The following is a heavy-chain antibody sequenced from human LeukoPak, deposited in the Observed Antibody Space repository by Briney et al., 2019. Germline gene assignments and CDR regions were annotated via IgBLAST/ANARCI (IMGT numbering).Heavy chain of an antibody. Sequence: PSETLSLTCTVSGGSISSSSYYWGWIRQPPGKGLEWIGEIYHSGSTNYNPSPKSRVTISVDKSKNQFSLKLSSVTAADTAVYYCAVAVAGTPLDCWGQGTLVTVSS. CDR1: GGSISSSSYY. J-gene: IGHJ4*02. CDR3: AVAVAGTPLDC. V-gene: IGHV4-39*07. CDR2: IYHSGST. D-gene: IGHD6-19*01.